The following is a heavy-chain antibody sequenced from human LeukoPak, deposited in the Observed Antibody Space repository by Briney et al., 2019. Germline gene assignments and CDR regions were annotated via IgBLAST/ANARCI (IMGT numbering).Heavy chain of an antibody. CDR2: ISYDGSNK. D-gene: IGHD2-2*02. V-gene: IGHV3-30*18. CDR3: AKGGYCSSTNCYRDYYYYYMDV. J-gene: IGHJ6*03. Sequence: GGSLRLSCAVSGFTFSSYGMHWVRQAPGKGLEWVAVISYDGSNKYYADSVKGRFTISRDNSKNTLYLQMNSLRAEDTAVYYCAKGGYCSSTNCYRDYYYYYMDVWGKGTTVTVSS. CDR1: GFTFSSYG.